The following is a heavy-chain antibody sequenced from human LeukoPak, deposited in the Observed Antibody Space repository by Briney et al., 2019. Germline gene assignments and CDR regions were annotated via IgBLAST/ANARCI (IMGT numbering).Heavy chain of an antibody. CDR1: GFTFSSYG. CDR2: IRYDGSNK. Sequence: GGSLRLSCAASGFTFSSYGMHWVRQAPGKGLEWVAFIRYDGSNKYYADSVKGRFSISRDNARNTLYLQMNSLSAEDTAVYYCARDRGSSWYDLNYWGQGTLVTVSS. D-gene: IGHD6-13*01. J-gene: IGHJ4*02. V-gene: IGHV3-30*02. CDR3: ARDRGSSWYDLNY.